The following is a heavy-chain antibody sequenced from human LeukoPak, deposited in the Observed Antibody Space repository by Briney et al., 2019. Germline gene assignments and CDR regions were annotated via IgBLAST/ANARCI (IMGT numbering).Heavy chain of an antibody. V-gene: IGHV3-9*03. Sequence: PGGSLRLSCAASGFTFDDYAMHWVRQAPGKGLEWVSGISWNSGSIGYADSVKGRLTISRDNAKNSLYLQMNSLRAEDMALYYCAKGDSSGIMYYFDYWGQGTLVTVSS. D-gene: IGHD3-22*01. CDR1: GFTFDDYA. CDR2: ISWNSGSI. J-gene: IGHJ4*02. CDR3: AKGDSSGIMYYFDY.